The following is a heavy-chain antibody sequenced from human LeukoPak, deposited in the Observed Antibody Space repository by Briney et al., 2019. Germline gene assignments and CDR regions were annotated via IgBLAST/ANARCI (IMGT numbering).Heavy chain of an antibody. V-gene: IGHV4-34*01. CDR2: INHSGST. CDR3: ARLTLRTAFDY. Sequence: SETLSLTCAVYGGSFSGYYWSWIRQPPGNGLEWIGEINHSGSTNYNPSLKSRVTISVDTSKNQFSLKLSSVTAADTAVYYCARLTLRTAFDYWGQGTLVTVSS. D-gene: IGHD3-16*01. CDR1: GGSFSGYY. J-gene: IGHJ4*02.